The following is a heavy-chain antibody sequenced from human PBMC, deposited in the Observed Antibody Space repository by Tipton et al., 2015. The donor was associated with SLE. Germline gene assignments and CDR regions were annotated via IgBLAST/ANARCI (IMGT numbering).Heavy chain of an antibody. Sequence: SLRLSCAASGFNFGSYGMHWVRQAPGKGLEWVAYTLYDGTDKYYAASVKGRFTISRDNSKNALYLQMNSLRAEDTAVYYCAKDHYWNYGGYFDYWGQGTLVTVSS. J-gene: IGHJ4*02. CDR1: GFNFGSYG. CDR3: AKDHYWNYGGYFDY. D-gene: IGHD1-7*01. V-gene: IGHV3-30*02. CDR2: TLYDGTDK.